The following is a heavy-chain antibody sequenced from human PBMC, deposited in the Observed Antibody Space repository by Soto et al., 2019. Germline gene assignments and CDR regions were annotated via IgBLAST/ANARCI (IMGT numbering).Heavy chain of an antibody. CDR2: IYWDDDK. D-gene: IGHD3-10*01. CDR3: AHTSLWFGELSLTP. V-gene: IGHV2-5*02. CDR1: GFSLITSGVG. J-gene: IGHJ5*02. Sequence: SGPTLVNHTQTLTLTCTFSGFSLITSGVGVGWIRQPPGKALEWLALIYWDDDKRYSPSLKSRLTIPKDTSKNQVVLTMTNMDPVDTATYYCAHTSLWFGELSLTPWGQGTLVTVSS.